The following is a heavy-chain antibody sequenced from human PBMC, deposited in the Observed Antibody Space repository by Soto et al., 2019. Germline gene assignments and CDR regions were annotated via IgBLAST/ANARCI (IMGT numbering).Heavy chain of an antibody. CDR1: GFTFSSYA. CDR2: ISGSGGST. Sequence: PGGSLRLSCAASGFTFSSYAMSWVRQAPGKGLEWVSAISGSGGSTYYADSVKGRFTISRDNSKNTLYLQMNTLRPEDTAVYYCARDSWRLVAVTWHNWGQGTQVTVSS. V-gene: IGHV3-23*01. J-gene: IGHJ4*02. D-gene: IGHD4-4*01. CDR3: ARDSWRLVAVTWHN.